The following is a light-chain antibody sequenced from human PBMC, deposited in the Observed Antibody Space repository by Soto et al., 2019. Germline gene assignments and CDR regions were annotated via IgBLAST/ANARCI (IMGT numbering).Light chain of an antibody. CDR2: EVT. V-gene: IGLV2-14*01. Sequence: QSALTQPASVSGSPGQSITISCTGASGDIGGYNYVSWYQQHPGKAPKLLISEVTNRPSGVSNRFSGSKSCNTASLTISGLKAEDEADYYCSSYTTNITPVVFGGGTKLTVL. CDR3: SSYTTNITPVV. J-gene: IGLJ2*01. CDR1: SGDIGGYNY.